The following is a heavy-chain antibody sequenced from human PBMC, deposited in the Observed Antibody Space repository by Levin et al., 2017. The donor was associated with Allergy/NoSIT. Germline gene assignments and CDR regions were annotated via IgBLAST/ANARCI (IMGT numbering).Heavy chain of an antibody. J-gene: IGHJ4*02. D-gene: IGHD2-21*02. CDR2: ISGSGTII. V-gene: IGHV3-11*01. CDR1: GFTFSDYY. Sequence: LSLTCEASGFTFSDYYMTWIRRAPGMGLEWVSYISGSGTIIYYADSVKGRFTISRDNAKNSLYLQMNSLRAADTAVYYCARVTRCGGDCYFLDSWGQGVLVTVSS. CDR3: ARVTRCGGDCYFLDS.